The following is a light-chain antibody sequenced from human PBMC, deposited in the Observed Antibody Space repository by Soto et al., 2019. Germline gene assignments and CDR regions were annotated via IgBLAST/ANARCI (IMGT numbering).Light chain of an antibody. CDR3: QQYGSSPWT. V-gene: IGKV3-20*01. Sequence: EIVLTQSPGTLSLSPGERATLSCRASQSVSSSYLAWYQQKPGQAPRLLIYGASSNATGIPDRFSGSGAGTDFTLTSSRLEPEDFAVYYCQQYGSSPWTFGQGTKVEIK. CDR1: QSVSSSY. J-gene: IGKJ1*01. CDR2: GAS.